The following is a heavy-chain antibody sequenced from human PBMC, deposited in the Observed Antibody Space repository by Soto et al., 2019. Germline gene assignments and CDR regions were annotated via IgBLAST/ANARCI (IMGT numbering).Heavy chain of an antibody. CDR1: GFDFSTYG. CDR3: ARAVGPFDY. Sequence: QVQLVESGGGVVQPGRSLRLSCAASGFDFSTYGMHWVRQAPGKGLEWVAVIWYDGSNKYYGDSVKGRFTISRDNSKNTLYLQMNRLRVEDTAVYYCARAVGPFDYWGQGTLVTVSS. D-gene: IGHD2-2*01. J-gene: IGHJ4*02. V-gene: IGHV3-33*01. CDR2: IWYDGSNK.